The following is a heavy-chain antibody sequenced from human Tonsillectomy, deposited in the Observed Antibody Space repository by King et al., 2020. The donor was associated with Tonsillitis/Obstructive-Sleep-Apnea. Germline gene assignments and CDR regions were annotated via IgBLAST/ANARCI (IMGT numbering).Heavy chain of an antibody. CDR2: IYWDDDK. CDR1: GFSLSTSGVG. J-gene: IGHJ4*02. Sequence: TLKESGPTLVKPTQTITLTCTFSGFSLSTSGVGVGWIRQPPGKALEWLALIYWDDDKRYSPSLKSRLTITKDTSKNQVVLTMTNMDPVDTATYYCAHPQPYCSGGTCYSGPFEYWGQGTLVTVSS. CDR3: AHPQPYCSGGTCYSGPFEY. V-gene: IGHV2-5*02. D-gene: IGHD2-15*01.